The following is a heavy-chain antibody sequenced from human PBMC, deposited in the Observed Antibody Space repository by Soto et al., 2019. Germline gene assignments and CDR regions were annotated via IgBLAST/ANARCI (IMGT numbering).Heavy chain of an antibody. CDR2: IYKSATT. Sequence: PSETLSLTCTVSGDSIRSYYWSWIRQPPGKGLEWIGYIYKSATTYYNPSFESRVAISLDTSKSQFSLNVTSVTAADTAVYFCARGRYCLTGRCFPNWFDSWGQGTLVTVSS. V-gene: IGHV4-4*08. CDR3: ARGRYCLTGRCFPNWFDS. J-gene: IGHJ5*01. D-gene: IGHD2-15*01. CDR1: GDSIRSYY.